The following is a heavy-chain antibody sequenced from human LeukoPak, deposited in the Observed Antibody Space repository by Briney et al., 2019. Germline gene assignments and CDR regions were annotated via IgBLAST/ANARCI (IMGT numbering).Heavy chain of an antibody. D-gene: IGHD4-17*01. J-gene: IGHJ4*02. CDR1: GFTFSSYW. CDR2: IKQDGSEK. Sequence: GGSLRLSCAASGFTFSSYWMSWVRQAPGKGLEWVANIKQDGSEKYYVDSVKGRFTISRDNAKNSLYLQMNSLRAEDTAVYYCARVSPNTVTTLQYLDYWGQGTLVTVSS. CDR3: ARVSPNTVTTLQYLDY. V-gene: IGHV3-7*01.